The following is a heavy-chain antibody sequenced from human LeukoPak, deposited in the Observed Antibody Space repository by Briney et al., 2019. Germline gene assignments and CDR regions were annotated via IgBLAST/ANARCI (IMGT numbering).Heavy chain of an antibody. CDR2: IYPGDSDT. J-gene: IGHJ3*02. CDR3: ARKMGGSGSFDAFDI. V-gene: IGHV5-51*01. CDR1: GYSFTSYW. Sequence: GESLKISCKGSGYSFTSYWIGWVRQMPGKGLEWMGIIYPGDSDTRYSPSFQGQVTISADKSISTAYLQWSSLKASDTAMYYCARKMGGSGSFDAFDIWGQGTMVTVSS. D-gene: IGHD3-10*01.